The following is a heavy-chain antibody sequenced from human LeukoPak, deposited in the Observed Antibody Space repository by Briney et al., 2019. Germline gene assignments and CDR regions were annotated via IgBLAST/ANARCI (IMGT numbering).Heavy chain of an antibody. J-gene: IGHJ2*01. Sequence: SETLSLTCTVSGGSINNYYWNWIRQPPGKGLEWIGYIYYSGSASYNPSLKSRVTISVDTSKSQFSLKVNSMTAADTAVYFCVRLPGGRDWYFELWGRGTLVTVSS. CDR3: VRLPGGRDWYFEL. CDR2: IYYSGSA. D-gene: IGHD3-10*01. CDR1: GGSINNYY. V-gene: IGHV4-59*01.